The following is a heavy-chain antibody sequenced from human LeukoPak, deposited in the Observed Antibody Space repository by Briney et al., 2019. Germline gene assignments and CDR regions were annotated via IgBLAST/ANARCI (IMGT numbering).Heavy chain of an antibody. Sequence: PSETLSLTCTVSGGSISSYYWSWIRQPAGKGLEWIGRIYTSGSTNYNPSLKSRVTMSVDTSKNQSSLKLSSVTAADTAVYYCARVIWGSVAAASYYMDVWGKGTTVTVSS. CDR3: ARVIWGSVAAASYYMDV. D-gene: IGHD6-13*01. J-gene: IGHJ6*03. V-gene: IGHV4-4*07. CDR1: GGSISSYY. CDR2: IYTSGST.